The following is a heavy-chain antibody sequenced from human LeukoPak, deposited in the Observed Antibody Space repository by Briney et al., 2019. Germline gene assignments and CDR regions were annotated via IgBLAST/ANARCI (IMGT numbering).Heavy chain of an antibody. J-gene: IGHJ4*02. CDR2: ISSSSSYI. CDR3: AVERTLDY. D-gene: IGHD1-1*01. V-gene: IGHV3-21*01. CDR1: GFVFGSYS. Sequence: GGALRLSCAASGFVFGSYSMNWGRQAPGKGLEWVSSISSSSSYIYYADSVKGRFTISRDNAKNSLYLQMNSLRAEDTAVYYCAVERTLDYWGQGNLVTVSS.